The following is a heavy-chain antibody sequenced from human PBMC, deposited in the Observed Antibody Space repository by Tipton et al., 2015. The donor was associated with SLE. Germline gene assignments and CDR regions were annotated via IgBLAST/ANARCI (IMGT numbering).Heavy chain of an antibody. Sequence: TLSLTCTVSGGSIGPYYWHWIRQSPGKALEWIGYIHFDGNSNGRGNYNPSLKSRVTMSVDPSKMQFSLNLNSVTAADTALYFCARGVAERLGLDFWGQGSLVTVSS. CDR2: IHFDGNS. J-gene: IGHJ4*02. CDR3: ARGVAERLGLDF. D-gene: IGHD6-19*01. V-gene: IGHV4-59*01. CDR1: GGSIGPYY.